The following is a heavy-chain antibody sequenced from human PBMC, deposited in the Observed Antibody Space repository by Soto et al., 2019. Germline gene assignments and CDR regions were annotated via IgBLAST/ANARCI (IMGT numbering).Heavy chain of an antibody. J-gene: IGHJ5*02. V-gene: IGHV2-5*02. CDR3: AHSRYDYGEYWFDP. CDR2: IYWDDDK. Sequence: QITLKESGPTLVKPTQTLTLTCTFSGFSLTTSGVGVGWIRQPPGKAPEWLALIYWDDDKRYRPSLWSRLTITKDTSKNQVVLTMTNMDPVDTATYYCAHSRYDYGEYWFDPWGQGTLVTVSS. D-gene: IGHD4-17*01. CDR1: GFSLTTSGVG.